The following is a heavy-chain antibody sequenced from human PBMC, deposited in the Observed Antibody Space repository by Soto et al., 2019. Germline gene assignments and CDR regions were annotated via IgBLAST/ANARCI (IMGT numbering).Heavy chain of an antibody. J-gene: IGHJ3*02. V-gene: IGHV6-1*01. CDR1: GDSVSSNSAA. Sequence: SPTLSLTCAISGDSVSSNSAAWNWIRQSPSRGLEWLGRTYYRSKWYNDYAVSVKSRITINPDTSKNQFSLQLNSVTPEDTAVYYCARAPMYSSGWYPLGDSGAFDIWGQGTMVTVSS. D-gene: IGHD6-19*01. CDR2: TYYRSKWYN. CDR3: ARAPMYSSGWYPLGDSGAFDI.